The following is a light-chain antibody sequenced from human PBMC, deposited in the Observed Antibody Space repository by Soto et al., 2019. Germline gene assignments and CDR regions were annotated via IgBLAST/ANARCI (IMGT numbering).Light chain of an antibody. Sequence: DIQMTQSPSSLSASVGDRVTITCRASQSISSYLNWYQQKPGKAPNLLISGASSLQTGVPSRFSGSGSGTDFTLTITYLLPADFATYYCQQTYSAPYTFGLGTKLEIK. CDR2: GAS. J-gene: IGKJ2*01. V-gene: IGKV1-39*01. CDR3: QQTYSAPYT. CDR1: QSISSY.